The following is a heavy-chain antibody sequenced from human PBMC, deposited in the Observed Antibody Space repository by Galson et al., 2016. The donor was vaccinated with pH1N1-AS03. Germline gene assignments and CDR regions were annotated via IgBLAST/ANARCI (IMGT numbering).Heavy chain of an antibody. D-gene: IGHD2-2*01. V-gene: IGHV1-69*13. Sequence: SVKVSCKASGGSFSTYAITWVRQAPGQGLEWMGGIIPVFGTTSFAQKFQDRVSITADEYTSTAFMELSSLRSEDTAVYYCAKGNYQLLNYYYYMDVWGKGTTVTVSS. CDR3: AKGNYQLLNYYYYMDV. CDR1: GGSFSTYA. CDR2: IIPVFGTT. J-gene: IGHJ6*03.